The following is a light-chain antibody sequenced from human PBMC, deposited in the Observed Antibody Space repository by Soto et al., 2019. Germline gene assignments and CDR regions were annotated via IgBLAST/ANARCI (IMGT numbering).Light chain of an antibody. CDR2: AAS. V-gene: IGKV1-9*01. Sequence: DIQLTQSPSFLSASVGDRVTITCRASQGISSYLAWYQQKPGKAPKFLIHAASTLQSGVPSRFSGSGSGTEFTLTISSLQPEDFATYYCQQLSSYPLTFGPGTKVDIK. CDR3: QQLSSYPLT. CDR1: QGISSY. J-gene: IGKJ3*01.